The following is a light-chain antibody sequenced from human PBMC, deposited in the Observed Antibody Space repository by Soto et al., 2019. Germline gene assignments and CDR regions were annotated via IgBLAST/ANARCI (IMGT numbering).Light chain of an antibody. CDR2: DAS. V-gene: IGKV1-5*01. J-gene: IGKJ5*01. CDR1: QSISTW. CDR3: QHFNNYPT. Sequence: DIQMTQSPSTLSASVGDRVTITFRASQSISTWLAWYQQKPGKAPKLLIYDASSLESGVPSRFSGSGSGTEFTLTISSLQPDDFATYYCQHFNNYPTFGQGTRLEI.